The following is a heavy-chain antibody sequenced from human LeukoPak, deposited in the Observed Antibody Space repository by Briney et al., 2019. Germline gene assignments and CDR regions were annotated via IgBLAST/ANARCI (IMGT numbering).Heavy chain of an antibody. V-gene: IGHV3-23*01. CDR2: ISGSGGST. D-gene: IGHD2-15*01. J-gene: IGHJ4*02. CDR3: AKDRLGRGYYFDY. Sequence: QSGGSLRLSCAASGFTFSSYAMSWVRQAPGKGLEWVSAISGSGGSTYYADSVKGRFTISRDNSKNTLYLQMNSLRAEDTAVYYCAKDRLGRGYYFDYWGQGTLVTVSS. CDR1: GFTFSSYA.